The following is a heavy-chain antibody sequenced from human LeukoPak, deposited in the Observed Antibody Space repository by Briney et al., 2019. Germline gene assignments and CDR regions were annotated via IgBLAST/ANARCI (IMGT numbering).Heavy chain of an antibody. Sequence: PADTLSLTCAVYGGPFSGYCWTWIRQPPGKGLEWIGEMNYRGSTNYNPSLKSRVTISVDTSKNQFSLRLSSVTAADTAVYYCASAPPYYYHSSGYYYFDYWGQGTLVTVSS. CDR1: GGPFSGYC. J-gene: IGHJ4*02. D-gene: IGHD3-22*01. V-gene: IGHV4-34*01. CDR3: ASAPPYYYHSSGYYYFDY. CDR2: MNYRGST.